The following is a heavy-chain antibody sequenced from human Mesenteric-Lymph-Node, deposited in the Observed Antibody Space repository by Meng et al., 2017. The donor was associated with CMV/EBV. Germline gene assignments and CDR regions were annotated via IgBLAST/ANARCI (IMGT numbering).Heavy chain of an antibody. CDR3: AKSRALGLGPLDY. J-gene: IGHJ4*02. Sequence: GGSLRLSCAASGFTFSSYAMSWVRQAPGKGLEWVSVIYSGGSSTYYADSVKGRFTISRDNRKKSLYLQLDSLRTEDTVLYYCAKSRALGLGPLDYWGQGTLVTVSS. CDR1: GFTFSSYA. V-gene: IGHV3-23*03. CDR2: IYSGGSST. D-gene: IGHD3/OR15-3a*01.